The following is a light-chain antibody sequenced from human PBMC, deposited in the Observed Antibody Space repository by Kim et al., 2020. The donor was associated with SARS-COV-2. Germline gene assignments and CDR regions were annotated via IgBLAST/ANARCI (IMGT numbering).Light chain of an antibody. Sequence: SASVGDGVTITCRASQDIANYLAWYQQKPGKVPKLLVYAASALKSGVPSRFSGNRSGTDFTLTISNLQPEDVATYYCQKYDSAPWTFGQGTKLEIK. CDR2: AAS. V-gene: IGKV1-27*01. CDR3: QKYDSAPWT. CDR1: QDIANY. J-gene: IGKJ1*01.